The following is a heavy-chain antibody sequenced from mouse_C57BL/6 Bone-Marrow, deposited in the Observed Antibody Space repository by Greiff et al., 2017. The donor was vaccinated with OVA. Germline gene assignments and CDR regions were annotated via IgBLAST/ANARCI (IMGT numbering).Heavy chain of an antibody. Sequence: EVKVVESGPELVKPGASVKMSSKASGYTFTDYNMHWVKQSHGKSLEWIGYINPNNGGTSYNQKFKGKATLTVNKSSSTAYMELRSLTSEDSAVYYCGSSDITTVVAPYAMDYWGQGTSVTVSS. CDR2: INPNNGGT. J-gene: IGHJ4*01. D-gene: IGHD1-1*01. CDR3: GSSDITTVVAPYAMDY. CDR1: GYTFTDYN. V-gene: IGHV1-22*01.